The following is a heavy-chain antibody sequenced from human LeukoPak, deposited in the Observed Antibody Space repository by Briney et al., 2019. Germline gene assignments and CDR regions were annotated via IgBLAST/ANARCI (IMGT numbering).Heavy chain of an antibody. V-gene: IGHV5-51*01. J-gene: IGHJ4*02. Sequence: GESLKISCKGSGYTFTSNWIGWVRQMPGKGLEWMGIIFPRDSDTVYSPSFQGQVTMSVDKSISTAYLQWSSLKASDTAIYYCARRDYGGHAAYFDYWGQGTPVTVSS. CDR1: GYTFTSNW. D-gene: IGHD4-17*01. CDR3: ARRDYGGHAAYFDY. CDR2: IFPRDSDT.